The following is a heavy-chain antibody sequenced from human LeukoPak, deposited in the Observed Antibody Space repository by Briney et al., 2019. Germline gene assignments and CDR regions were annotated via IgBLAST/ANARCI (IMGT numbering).Heavy chain of an antibody. CDR3: ARGHSTSWPEYFQH. CDR1: GYTLNRYG. J-gene: IGHJ1*01. CDR2: ISAYNGNT. V-gene: IGHV1-18*01. Sequence: ASAKVSCKASGYTLNRYGISWVRQAPGQGLEWMGWISAYNGNTKNAQNLQGRVTMTTDTSTTTAYMELRSLKSDDTAVYYCARGHSTSWPEYFQHWGQGTLVTVSS. D-gene: IGHD6-13*01.